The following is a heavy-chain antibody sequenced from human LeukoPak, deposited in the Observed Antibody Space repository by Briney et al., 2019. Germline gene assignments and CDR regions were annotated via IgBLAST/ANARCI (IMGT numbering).Heavy chain of an antibody. D-gene: IGHD2-21*02. J-gene: IGHJ3*02. Sequence: ASVKVSCKASGYTFTSYGISWVRQAPGQGLEWMGWISAYNGNTNYAQKLQSRVTMTTDTSTSTAYMELRSLRSDDTAVYYCARDFGSGIVVVTATPGAFDIWGQGTMVTVSS. CDR2: ISAYNGNT. V-gene: IGHV1-18*01. CDR1: GYTFTSYG. CDR3: ARDFGSGIVVVTATPGAFDI.